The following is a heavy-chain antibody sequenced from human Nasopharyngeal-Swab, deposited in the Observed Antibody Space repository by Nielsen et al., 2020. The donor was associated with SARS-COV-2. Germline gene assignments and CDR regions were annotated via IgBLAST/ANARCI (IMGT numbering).Heavy chain of an antibody. J-gene: IGHJ3*02. CDR3: ARATMIVVVIGAFDI. V-gene: IGHV4-31*02. Sequence: WIRQPPGKGLEWIGYIYYSGSTYYNPSLKSRVTISVDTSKNRFSLKLSSVTAADTAVYYCARATMIVVVIGAFDIWGQGTMVTVSS. CDR2: IYYSGST. D-gene: IGHD3-22*01.